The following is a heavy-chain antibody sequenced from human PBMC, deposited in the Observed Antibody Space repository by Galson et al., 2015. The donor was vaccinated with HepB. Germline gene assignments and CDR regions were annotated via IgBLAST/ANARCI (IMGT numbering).Heavy chain of an antibody. V-gene: IGHV1-8*02. CDR2: MTPSTGNT. CDR1: GYTFTTYD. J-gene: IGHJ4*02. Sequence: SVKVSCKASGYTFTTYDINWARQATGQGLEWMGWMTPSTGNTGYADKLQGRVTLTRDTSIMTAYMELSSLTSEDTATYYCSRGDHWGQGTLVTVSS. CDR3: SRGDH.